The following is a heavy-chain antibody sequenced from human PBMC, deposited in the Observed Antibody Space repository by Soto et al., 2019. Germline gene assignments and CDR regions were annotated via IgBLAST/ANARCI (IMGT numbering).Heavy chain of an antibody. CDR1: GDSISRNNNY. J-gene: IGHJ4*02. V-gene: IGHV4-39*01. CDR2: LYYSDYT. CDR3: ARHLGEGYFDY. Sequence: PSETLSLTCTVSGDSISRNNNYWGWIRQPPGKGLQWIGSLYYSDYTDTNPSLRSRVTISVDTSKNHFSLKLSSVTAADTAVYYCARHLGEGYFDYWGQGTVVTVS.